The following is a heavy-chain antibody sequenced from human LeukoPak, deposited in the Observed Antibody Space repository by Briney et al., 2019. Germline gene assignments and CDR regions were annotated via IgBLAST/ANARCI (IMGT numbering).Heavy chain of an antibody. J-gene: IGHJ4*02. Sequence: SETLSLTCTVSGGSISSYYWSWIRQPPGKGLEWIGEINHSGSTNYNPSLKSRVTISVDTSKNQFSLKLSSVTAADTAVYYCARGDSYSSSWLDYWGQGTLVTVSS. CDR1: GGSISSYY. D-gene: IGHD6-13*01. V-gene: IGHV4-34*01. CDR3: ARGDSYSSSWLDY. CDR2: INHSGST.